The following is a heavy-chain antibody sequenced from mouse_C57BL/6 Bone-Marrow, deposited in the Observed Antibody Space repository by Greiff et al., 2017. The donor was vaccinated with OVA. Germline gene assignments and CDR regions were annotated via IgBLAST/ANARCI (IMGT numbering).Heavy chain of an antibody. CDR2: ISYDGSN. CDR1: GYSITSGYY. CDR3: ARARGDY. Sequence: EVHLVESGPGLVKPSQSLSLTCSVTGYSITSGYYWNWIRQFPGNKLEWMGYISYDGSNNYNPSLKNRISITRDTSKNQFFLKLNSVTTEDTATYYCARARGDYWGQGTLVTVSA. V-gene: IGHV3-6*01. J-gene: IGHJ3*01.